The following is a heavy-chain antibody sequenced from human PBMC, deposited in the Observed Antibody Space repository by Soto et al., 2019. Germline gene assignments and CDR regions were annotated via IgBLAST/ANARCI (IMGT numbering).Heavy chain of an antibody. CDR1: GYTFANYA. D-gene: IGHD1-26*01. V-gene: IGHV1-3*01. CDR3: ARGGSGSYYEVDY. J-gene: IGHJ4*02. CDR2: INAGNGYT. Sequence: ASVKVSCKASGYTFANYAMHWVRQAPGQRPECMGWINAGNGYTKYSQKFQDRVTITRDTPASTAYMELSSLRSEDTAVYYCARGGSGSYYEVDYWGQGTLVTVSS.